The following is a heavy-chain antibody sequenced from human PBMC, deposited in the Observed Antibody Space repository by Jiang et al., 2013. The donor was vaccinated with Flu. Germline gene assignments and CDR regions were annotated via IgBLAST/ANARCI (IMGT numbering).Heavy chain of an antibody. CDR1: GYIFTSNY. Sequence: KKPGASVKISCKASGYIFTSNYMHWVRQAPGQGLEWMGMIIPSGGSTSYAQKFQGRVTVTWDTSTSTVYMELRSLRYEDTAVYYCARGEGLNWFDPWGQGTLVTVSS. J-gene: IGHJ5*02. V-gene: IGHV1-46*01. D-gene: IGHD2-21*01. CDR2: IIPSGGST. CDR3: ARGEGLNWFDP.